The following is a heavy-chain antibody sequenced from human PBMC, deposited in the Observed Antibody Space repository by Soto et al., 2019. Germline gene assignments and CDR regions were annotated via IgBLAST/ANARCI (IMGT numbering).Heavy chain of an antibody. J-gene: IGHJ4*02. CDR2: ISAYNGNT. CDR1: GYTFTTYG. V-gene: IGHV1-18*01. Sequence: QVQLVQSGAEVKKPGASVKVSCKASGYTFTTYGISWVRQAPGQGLEWMGWISAYNGNTKYAQKLQGRVTMTTDTPTSTAYMELRSLTSDDTAVYYGARDSPPVDYWGQGTLVTVSS. CDR3: ARDSPPVDY.